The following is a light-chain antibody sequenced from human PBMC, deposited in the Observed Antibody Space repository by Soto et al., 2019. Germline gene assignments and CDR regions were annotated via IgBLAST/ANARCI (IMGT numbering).Light chain of an antibody. CDR3: GTWDSSLSAGV. CDR2: DNS. CDR1: STNIGNNY. V-gene: IGLV1-51*01. Sequence: QSVLTQPPSVSGAPGQKVTISCSGSSTNIGNNYVSWYQHLPGTAPKLFIYDNSERPSGIPDRFSGSKSGTSATLGITGHQTGDEADYYCGTWDSSLSAGVFGGGTKLTVL. J-gene: IGLJ2*01.